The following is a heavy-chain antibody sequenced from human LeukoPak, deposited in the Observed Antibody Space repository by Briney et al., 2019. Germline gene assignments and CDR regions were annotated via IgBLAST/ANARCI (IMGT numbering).Heavy chain of an antibody. Sequence: PGGSLRLSCAASGFTFSSYAMHWVRQAPGKGLEWVAVISYDGSNKYYADSVKGRFTISRDNSKNTLYPQMNSLRAEDTAVYYCARDFGIAATGNWGQGTLVTVSS. V-gene: IGHV3-30-3*01. CDR3: ARDFGIAATGN. D-gene: IGHD6-13*01. CDR1: GFTFSSYA. CDR2: ISYDGSNK. J-gene: IGHJ4*02.